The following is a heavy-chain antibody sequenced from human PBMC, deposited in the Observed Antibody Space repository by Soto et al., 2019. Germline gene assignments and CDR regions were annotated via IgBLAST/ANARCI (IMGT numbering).Heavy chain of an antibody. D-gene: IGHD3-3*01. CDR3: AKTRDLGKCVVFLDKCPVDP. J-gene: IGHJ5*02. Sequence: VESGGGLVQPGGSLRLSCAASGFTFDDYGMHWVRLGPGKGLEWVAGVSWNSGNIAYADSVRGRFTISRDNAKNSVYLQMHSLREDDTVLYYCAKTRDLGKCVVFLDKCPVDPWGQGTLVTVSS. CDR2: VSWNSGNI. CDR1: GFTFDDYG. V-gene: IGHV3-9*01.